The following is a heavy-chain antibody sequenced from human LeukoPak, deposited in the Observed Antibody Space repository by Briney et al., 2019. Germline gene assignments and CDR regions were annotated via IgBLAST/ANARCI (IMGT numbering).Heavy chain of an antibody. D-gene: IGHD3-22*01. J-gene: IGHJ4*02. Sequence: GGSLRLSCAASGFSFSDYAMAWVRQAPGKGLEWVSVITGGGGVTHYAGSVKGRFTISRDNSKNTLYLQMNNLRVEDTARYYCAKDGLYYDGSTHIYYFDYWGQGTLVAVSS. CDR1: GFSFSDYA. V-gene: IGHV3-23*01. CDR2: ITGGGGVT. CDR3: AKDGLYYDGSTHIYYFDY.